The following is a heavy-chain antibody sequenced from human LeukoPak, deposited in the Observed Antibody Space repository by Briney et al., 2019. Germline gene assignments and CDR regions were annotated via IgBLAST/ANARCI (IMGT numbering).Heavy chain of an antibody. CDR3: ARVPLWFGELLYYFDH. V-gene: IGHV1-3*01. CDR2: INAGNGNT. J-gene: IGHJ4*02. CDR1: GYTFTSYA. D-gene: IGHD3-10*01. Sequence: ASVKVSCKASGYTFTSYAMHWVRQAPGQRLEWMGWINAGNGNTKYSQKFQGRVTITRDTSASTAYMELSSLRSEDTAVYYCARVPLWFGELLYYFDHWGQGTLVTVSS.